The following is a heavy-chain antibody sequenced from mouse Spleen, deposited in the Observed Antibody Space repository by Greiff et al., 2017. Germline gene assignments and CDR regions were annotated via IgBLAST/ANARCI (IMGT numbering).Heavy chain of an antibody. J-gene: IGHJ4*01. CDR3: ARLGLGRGYYAMDD. Sequence: EVQRVESGGGLVKPGGSLKLSCAASGFTFSSYAMSWVRQTPEKRLEWVATISSGGSYTYYPDSVKGRFTISRDNAKNTLYLQMSSLRSEDSAMYYCARLGLGRGYYAMDDWGQGTSVTVSS. V-gene: IGHV5-9-3*01. CDR2: ISSGGSYT. CDR1: GFTFSSYA. D-gene: IGHD4-1*01.